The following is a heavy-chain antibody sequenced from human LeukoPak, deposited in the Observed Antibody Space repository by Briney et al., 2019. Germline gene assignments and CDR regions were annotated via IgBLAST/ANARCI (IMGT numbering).Heavy chain of an antibody. J-gene: IGHJ6*02. V-gene: IGHV1-2*02. CDR2: INPNCGGT. CDR3: ARDHLAVTTAYYYYGMDV. Sequence: GASVKVSCKASGYTFTGYYMHWVRQAPGQGLEWMGWINPNCGGTNYAQKFQGRVTMTRDTSISTAYMELSRLRSDDTAVYYCARDHLAVTTAYYYYGMDVWGQGTTVTVSS. CDR1: GYTFTGYY. D-gene: IGHD4-17*01.